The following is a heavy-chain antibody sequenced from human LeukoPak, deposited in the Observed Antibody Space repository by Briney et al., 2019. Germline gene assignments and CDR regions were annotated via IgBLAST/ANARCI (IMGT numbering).Heavy chain of an antibody. CDR2: IYSSGST. CDR1: GGSISSGSYY. Sequence: PSETLSLTCTVSGGSISSGSYYWSWIRQPAGKGLEWIGRIYSSGSTNYNPSLKSRVTISVDTSKNQFSLKLSFVTAADTAVYYCARSYFDYWGQGTLVTVSS. V-gene: IGHV4-61*02. J-gene: IGHJ4*02. CDR3: ARSYFDY.